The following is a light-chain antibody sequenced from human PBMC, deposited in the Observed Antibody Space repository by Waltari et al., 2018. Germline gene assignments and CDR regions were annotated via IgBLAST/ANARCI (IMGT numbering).Light chain of an antibody. V-gene: IGLV2-8*01. CDR2: QVT. CDR3: TSYAVTKVV. CDR1: SSDIGGYNY. Sequence: QSVLTQPPSASGFLGQSVAISCTGTSSDIGGYNYVSWYQQHPGKAPKLLFYQVTKRPPGVPDRSAGSKPGNTASLTVSGLQAEDEADYYCTSYAVTKVVFGGGTKLTVL. J-gene: IGLJ2*01.